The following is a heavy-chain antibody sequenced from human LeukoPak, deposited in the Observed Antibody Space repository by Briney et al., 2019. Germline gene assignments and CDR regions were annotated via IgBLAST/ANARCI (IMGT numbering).Heavy chain of an antibody. CDR1: GFTFSSYE. Sequence: PGGSLRLSCAASGFTFSSYEMNWVRQAPGKGLEWVSYISSSGSTIYYADSVKGRFTISRDNAKNSLYLQMNSLRAEDTAVYYCARDKDDILTGYWDYWGQGTLVTVSS. J-gene: IGHJ4*02. D-gene: IGHD3-9*01. CDR2: ISSSGSTI. V-gene: IGHV3-48*03. CDR3: ARDKDDILTGYWDY.